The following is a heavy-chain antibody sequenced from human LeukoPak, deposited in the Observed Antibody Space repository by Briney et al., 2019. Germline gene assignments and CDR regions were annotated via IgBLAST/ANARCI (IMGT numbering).Heavy chain of an antibody. V-gene: IGHV4-34*01. Sequence: SETLSLTCAVYGGSFSGYYWSWIRQPPGKGLEWIGEINHSGSTNYNPSLKSRVTISVDTSKNQYSLKLSSVTAADTAVYYCARGNSPMTTTDYWGQGTLVTVSS. J-gene: IGHJ4*02. CDR2: INHSGST. D-gene: IGHD5-24*01. CDR3: ARGNSPMTTTDY. CDR1: GGSFSGYY.